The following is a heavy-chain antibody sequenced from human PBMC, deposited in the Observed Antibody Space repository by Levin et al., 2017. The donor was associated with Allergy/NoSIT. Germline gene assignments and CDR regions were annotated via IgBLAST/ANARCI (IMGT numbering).Heavy chain of an antibody. CDR2: ISYDGSNK. J-gene: IGHJ4*02. Sequence: GGSLRLSCAASGFTFSSYAMHWVRQAPGKGLEWVAVISYDGSNKYYADSVKGRFTISRDNSKNTLYLQMNSLRAEDTAVYYCARADYCSSTSCYGGAVAAIFYWGQGTLVTVSS. V-gene: IGHV3-30*04. CDR3: ARADYCSSTSCYGGAVAAIFY. CDR1: GFTFSSYA. D-gene: IGHD2-2*01.